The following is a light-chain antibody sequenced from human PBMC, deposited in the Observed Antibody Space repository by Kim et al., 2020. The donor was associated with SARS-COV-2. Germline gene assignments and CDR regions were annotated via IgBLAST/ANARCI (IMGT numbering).Light chain of an antibody. Sequence: EIVLTQSPGTLSLSPGERATLSCRASQSVSSSYLAWYQQKPGQAPRLLIYGASNRATGIPDRFSGSGSGTDFTLTISRLEPEDFAVYYCQQYRSSPLTFGGGTKVDIK. J-gene: IGKJ4*01. CDR1: QSVSSSY. CDR3: QQYRSSPLT. V-gene: IGKV3-20*01. CDR2: GAS.